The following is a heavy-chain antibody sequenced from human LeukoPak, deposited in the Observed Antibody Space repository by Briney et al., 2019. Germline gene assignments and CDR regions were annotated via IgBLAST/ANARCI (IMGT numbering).Heavy chain of an antibody. CDR1: GGTFSSYA. D-gene: IGHD3-3*01. V-gene: IGHV1-69*05. J-gene: IGHJ6*03. CDR3: ARVIYDFWSGYYYYMDV. Sequence: SVKVSCKASGGTFSSYAISWVRQAPGQGLEWMGGIIPIFGTANYAQKFQGRVTITTDESTSTAYMELSSLRSEDAAVYYCARVIYDFWSGYYYYMDVWGKGTTVTVSS. CDR2: IIPIFGTA.